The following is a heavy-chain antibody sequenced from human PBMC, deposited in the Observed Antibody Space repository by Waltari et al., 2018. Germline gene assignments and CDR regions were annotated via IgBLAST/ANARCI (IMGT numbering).Heavy chain of an antibody. J-gene: IGHJ4*02. CDR1: GFTLNYDW. V-gene: IGHV3-7*01. D-gene: IGHD6-19*01. CDR2: RNQDGSDK. CDR3: ARENGWSFDN. Sequence: EVQLVESGGGLVQPGGSLRLYCAASGFTLNYDWMSWVREATGEVLEWVAERNQDGSDKSDVDAVKGRFTISRDNAEKSLYLQMSSLRAEDTAVYYCARENGWSFDNWGQGTLVTVSS.